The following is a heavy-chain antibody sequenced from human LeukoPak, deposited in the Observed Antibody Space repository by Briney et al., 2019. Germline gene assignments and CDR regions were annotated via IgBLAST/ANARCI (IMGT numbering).Heavy chain of an antibody. CDR1: GFTFSDYY. CDR3: ARVGPSGVGTTSRFDY. J-gene: IGHJ4*02. D-gene: IGHD1-26*01. Sequence: GGSLRLSCAASGFTFSDYYMSWIRQAPGKGLEWVSYISTSGTTIYYADSVKGRFTISRDNAKKSLYLQMNSLRAEDTAVYYCARVGPSGVGTTSRFDYWGQGTLVTVSS. V-gene: IGHV3-11*01. CDR2: ISTSGTTI.